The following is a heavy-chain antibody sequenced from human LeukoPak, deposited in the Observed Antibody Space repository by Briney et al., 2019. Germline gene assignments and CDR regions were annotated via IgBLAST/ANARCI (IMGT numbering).Heavy chain of an antibody. J-gene: IGHJ4*02. CDR2: IYWNDNE. V-gene: IGHV2-5*01. CDR3: ATRRPPGAFCDYFDF. Sequence: SGPTLVKPTQTLTLTCTFSGFSLTTSGVGVGWIRQPPGKALEWLALIYWNDNERYSASLKSRLTITKDNSKDQVVLTMTNMDPVDTATYYCATRRPPGAFCDYFDFWGPGTLVNVSP. CDR1: GFSLTTSGVG. D-gene: IGHD3-16*01.